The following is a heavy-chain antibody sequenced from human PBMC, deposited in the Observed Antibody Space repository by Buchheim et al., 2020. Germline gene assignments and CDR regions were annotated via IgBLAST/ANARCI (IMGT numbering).Heavy chain of an antibody. CDR3: ARGLVVVPAAIFDP. D-gene: IGHD2-2*01. V-gene: IGHV4-34*01. Sequence: QVQLQQWGAGLLKPSETLSLTCAVYGGSFSGYYWSWIRQPPGKGLEWIGEINHSGSPNYTPSLKSRVTISLDTSNNQFSLKLSSVTAADTAVYYCARGLVVVPAAIFDPWGQGTL. J-gene: IGHJ5*02. CDR2: INHSGSP. CDR1: GGSFSGYY.